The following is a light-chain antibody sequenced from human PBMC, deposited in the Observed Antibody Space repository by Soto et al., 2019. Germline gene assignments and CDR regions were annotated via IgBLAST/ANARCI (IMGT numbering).Light chain of an antibody. CDR1: QSITRAY. Sequence: ALTQSPDTLSLSRGGRGTLSCRASQSITRAYLGWYKQTPGQAPRLLIFGASSRATGIPDRFTGIGSGTDFTLTISRLEPEECAVDDGQQYGSSTITFGHGTRLEIK. CDR3: QQYGSSTIT. V-gene: IGKV3-20*01. CDR2: GAS. J-gene: IGKJ5*01.